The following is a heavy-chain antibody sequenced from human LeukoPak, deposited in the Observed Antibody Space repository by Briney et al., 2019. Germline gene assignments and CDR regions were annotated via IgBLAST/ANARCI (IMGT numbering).Heavy chain of an antibody. V-gene: IGHV3-30*02. CDR2: IRYDGSNK. Sequence: GRSLRLSCAASGFTFSSYGMHWVRQAPGKGLEWVAFIRYDGSNKYYADSVKGRFTFSRDNSKNTLYLQMNSLRAEDTAVYYCAKGPAMVGIYDGYWGQGTLVTVSS. J-gene: IGHJ4*02. D-gene: IGHD4/OR15-4a*01. CDR3: AKGPAMVGIYDGY. CDR1: GFTFSSYG.